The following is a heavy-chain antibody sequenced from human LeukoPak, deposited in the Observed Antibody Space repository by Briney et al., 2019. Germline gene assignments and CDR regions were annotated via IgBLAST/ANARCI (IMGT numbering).Heavy chain of an antibody. J-gene: IGHJ5*02. V-gene: IGHV4-30-4*08. CDR3: ARTRIVVVPAAKNWFDP. D-gene: IGHD2-2*01. CDR1: GGSISSGDYY. Sequence: SETLSLTCTVSGGSISSGDYYWSWIRQPPGKGLEWIGYIYYSGSTYYNPSLKSRDTKSVDTSKNQFSLKLSSVTAADTAVYYCARTRIVVVPAAKNWFDPWGQGTLVTVSS. CDR2: IYYSGST.